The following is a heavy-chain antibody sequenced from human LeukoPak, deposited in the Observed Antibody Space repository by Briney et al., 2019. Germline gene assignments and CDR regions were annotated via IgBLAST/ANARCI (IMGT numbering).Heavy chain of an antibody. CDR2: LRSKAYGGTT. D-gene: IGHD2-2*01. Sequence: GSLRLSCTASGFTFGDYAMSWVRQAPGEGLEWVGFLRSKAYGGTTEYAASVKGRFTISRDDSKSIAYLQMNSLKTEDTAVYYCTRALSGGYCSSTSCYHSYWGQGTLVTVSS. J-gene: IGHJ4*02. CDR3: TRALSGGYCSSTSCYHSY. CDR1: GFTFGDYA. V-gene: IGHV3-49*04.